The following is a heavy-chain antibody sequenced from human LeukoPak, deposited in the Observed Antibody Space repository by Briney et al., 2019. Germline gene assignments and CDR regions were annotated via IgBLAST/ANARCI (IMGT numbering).Heavy chain of an antibody. Sequence: TGGSLRLSCEASGFSLGNHWMNWVRQAPGKGLVWVATIDPDGSGAYYGDSVKGRFTISRDNAKNTLYLQMDSLRAEDTAVYYCARELGRGGSAFDVWGQGTMVTVSS. V-gene: IGHV3-74*01. CDR3: ARELGRGGSAFDV. CDR2: IDPDGSGA. D-gene: IGHD3-16*01. CDR1: GFSLGNHW. J-gene: IGHJ3*01.